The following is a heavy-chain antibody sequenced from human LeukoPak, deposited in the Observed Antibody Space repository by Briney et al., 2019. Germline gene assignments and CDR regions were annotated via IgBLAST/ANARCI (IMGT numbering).Heavy chain of an antibody. V-gene: IGHV3-30*02. CDR3: AKIFVPDPDYYYYYYMDV. CDR1: GFTFSSYG. CDR2: IRYDGSNK. J-gene: IGHJ6*03. D-gene: IGHD3-3*01. Sequence: GGSLRLSCAASGFTFSSYGMHWVRQAPGKGLEWVAFIRYDGSNKYYADSVKGRFTISRDNSKNTLYLQMNSLRAEATAVYYCAKIFVPDPDYYYYYYMDVWGKGTTVTVSS.